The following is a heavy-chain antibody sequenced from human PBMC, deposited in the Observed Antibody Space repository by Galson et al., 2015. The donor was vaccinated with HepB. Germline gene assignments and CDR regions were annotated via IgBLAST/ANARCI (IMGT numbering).Heavy chain of an antibody. D-gene: IGHD3-10*01. J-gene: IGHJ6*02. V-gene: IGHV3-7*01. Sequence: LRLSCAASGFTFSSYWMSWVRQAPGKGLEWVANIKQDGSEKYYVDSVRGRFTISRDNAKNSLYLQMNSLRDEDTAVYYCARVWPRSGYYYYGMDVWGQGTTVTVSS. CDR1: GFTFSSYW. CDR3: ARVWPRSGYYYYGMDV. CDR2: IKQDGSEK.